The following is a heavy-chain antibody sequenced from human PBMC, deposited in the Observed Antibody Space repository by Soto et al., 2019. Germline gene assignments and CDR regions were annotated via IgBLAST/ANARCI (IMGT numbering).Heavy chain of an antibody. CDR2: ISTYNGNT. D-gene: IGHD3-22*01. Sequence: ASVKVSCKASGYTFTSYGISWVRQAPGQGPEWMGRISTYNGNTNYVQRLQGRVTMTTDTSTNTAYMELSSLRSEDTAVYYCARESRGLLVVTLEAYYYYGMDVWGQGTTVTVSS. V-gene: IGHV1-18*01. J-gene: IGHJ6*02. CDR1: GYTFTSYG. CDR3: ARESRGLLVVTLEAYYYYGMDV.